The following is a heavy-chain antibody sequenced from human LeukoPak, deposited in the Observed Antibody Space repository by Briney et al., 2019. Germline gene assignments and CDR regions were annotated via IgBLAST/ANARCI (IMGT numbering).Heavy chain of an antibody. CDR1: GGSFSGYY. Sequence: SETLSLTCAVYGGSFSGYYWSWIRQPPGKGLEWIVEINHSGSTNYNPSLKSRVTISVDTSKNQFSLKLSSVTAADTAVYYCARLRPKSGYYDSSGRPFDYWGQGTLVTVSS. D-gene: IGHD3-22*01. CDR2: INHSGST. V-gene: IGHV4-34*01. CDR3: ARLRPKSGYYDSSGRPFDY. J-gene: IGHJ4*02.